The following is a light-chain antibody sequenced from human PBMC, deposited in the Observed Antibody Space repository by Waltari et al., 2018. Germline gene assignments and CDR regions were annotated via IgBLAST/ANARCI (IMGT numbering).Light chain of an antibody. CDR1: QNINNN. V-gene: IGKV1-39*01. J-gene: IGKJ1*01. Sequence: DIQMTQSPASLSASAGDRVILTCRASQNINNNLNWYQQKSGKAPKILIFGGSHLQSGVPARFSGSGSGTEFTLAIGGLQPEDIATYYCQQSYSVSWTFGQGTKVE. CDR2: GGS. CDR3: QQSYSVSWT.